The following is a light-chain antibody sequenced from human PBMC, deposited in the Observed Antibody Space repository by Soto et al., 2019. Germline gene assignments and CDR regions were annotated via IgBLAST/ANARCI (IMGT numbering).Light chain of an antibody. Sequence: ALAQPASVSGSPGQSITISCTGTSSDIGHYDYVSWYQQHPGKAPKLMIYHVTYRPSGVSNRYSGSKSGNSASLTISGLQADDEADYYCCSLTTSHTYVFGRGTKVTVL. CDR3: CSLTTSHTYV. J-gene: IGLJ1*01. CDR1: SSDIGHYDY. CDR2: HVT. V-gene: IGLV2-14*03.